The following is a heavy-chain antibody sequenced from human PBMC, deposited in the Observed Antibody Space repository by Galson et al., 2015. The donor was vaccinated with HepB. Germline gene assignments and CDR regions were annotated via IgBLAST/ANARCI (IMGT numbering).Heavy chain of an antibody. D-gene: IGHD3-22*01. CDR2: IKSKTDGGTT. Sequence: SLRLSCAASGFGFVNAWMNWVRQAPGKGLEWVGHIKSKTDGGTTAYAAAVRGRFTISRDDSTNMFYLQMDSLKTEDTAVYYCTLRDTYYYDTTGYFPELDYWGQGTLVTVSS. CDR3: TLRDTYYYDTTGYFPELDY. V-gene: IGHV3-15*07. CDR1: GFGFVNAW. J-gene: IGHJ4*02.